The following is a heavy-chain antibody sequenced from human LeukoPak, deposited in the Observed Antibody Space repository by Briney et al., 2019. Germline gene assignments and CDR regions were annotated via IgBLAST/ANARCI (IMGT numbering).Heavy chain of an antibody. CDR2: ISWNSGSI. Sequence: SGGSLRLSCAASGFTFDDYAMHWVRQAPGKGLEWVSGISWNSGSIGYADSVKGRFTISRDNAKNSLYLQMNSLRAEDTALYYCTKGYSGSYLTPSRLDPWGQGTLVTVSS. V-gene: IGHV3-9*01. D-gene: IGHD1-26*01. CDR3: TKGYSGSYLTPSRLDP. J-gene: IGHJ5*02. CDR1: GFTFDDYA.